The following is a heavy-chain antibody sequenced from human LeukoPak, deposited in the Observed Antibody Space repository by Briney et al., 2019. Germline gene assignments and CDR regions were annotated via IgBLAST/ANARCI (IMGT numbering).Heavy chain of an antibody. CDR2: IRNKANSYTT. CDR3: VGGAVYYFDC. J-gene: IGHJ4*02. CDR1: GFTFSSCA. V-gene: IGHV3-72*01. Sequence: GGSLRLSCAASGFTFSSCAMSWVRQAPGKGLEWVGRIRNKANSYTTEYAASVKGRFTVSRDNSKNSLYLQMNSLKTEDTAVYYCVGGAVYYFDCWGQGTLVTVSS.